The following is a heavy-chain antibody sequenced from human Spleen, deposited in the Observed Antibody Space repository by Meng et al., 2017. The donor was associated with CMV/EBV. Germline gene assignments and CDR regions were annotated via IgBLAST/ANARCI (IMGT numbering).Heavy chain of an antibody. V-gene: IGHV1-46*01. CDR3: ARQDQLLFGGAFDV. D-gene: IGHD2-21*02. CDR2: VNPRGGDT. Sequence: ASVKVSCKASEYTFIDHHMHWVRQAPGQGLEWMGTVNPRGGDTSNAQKFQGRVTMTRDTSTSTVYMELGSLRSEDTALYYCARQDQLLFGGAFDVWGQGTMVTVSS. CDR1: EYTFIDHH. J-gene: IGHJ3*01.